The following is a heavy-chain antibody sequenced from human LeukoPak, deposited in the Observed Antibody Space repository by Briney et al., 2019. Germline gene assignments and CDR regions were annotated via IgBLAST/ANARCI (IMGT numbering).Heavy chain of an antibody. J-gene: IGHJ4*02. CDR1: GGSISSYY. CDR3: ARMALMTSVTTGDFDY. D-gene: IGHD4-17*01. CDR2: IYYSGST. Sequence: SETLSLTCTVSGGSISSYYWSWIRQPPGKGLEWIGYIYYSGSTNYNPTLQSRVTISLDTSKNQFSLKLTSVTAADTAVYYCARMALMTSVTTGDFDYWGQGTLVTVSS. V-gene: IGHV4-59*01.